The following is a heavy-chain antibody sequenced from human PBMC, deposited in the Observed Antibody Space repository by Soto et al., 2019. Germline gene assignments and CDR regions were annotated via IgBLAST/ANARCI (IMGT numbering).Heavy chain of an antibody. J-gene: IGHJ3*02. D-gene: IGHD7-27*01. V-gene: IGHV4-39*01. CDR3: ARPPRLLTRQDAFDI. Sequence: NPSETLSLTCTVSGGSISSSSYYWGWIRQPPGKGLEWIGSIYYSGSTYYNPSLKSRVNISVDTSKNQYSLKLSSVTAADTAVYYCARPPRLLTRQDAFDIWGQGTMVTVSS. CDR1: GGSISSSSYY. CDR2: IYYSGST.